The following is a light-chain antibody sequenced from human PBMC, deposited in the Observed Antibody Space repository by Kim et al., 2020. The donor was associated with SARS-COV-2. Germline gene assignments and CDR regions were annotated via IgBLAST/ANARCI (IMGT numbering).Light chain of an antibody. CDR3: NSRDSHTNHHWV. Sequence: SSELTQDPAVSVALGQTVRISCQGDSLRSYYASWYQQKPGQAPLLVIYGRNTRPSGIPDRFSGSSSGNTASLTITGAQAEDEADYYCNSRDSHTNHHWVFGGGTKLTVL. V-gene: IGLV3-19*01. CDR2: GRN. CDR1: SLRSYY. J-gene: IGLJ3*02.